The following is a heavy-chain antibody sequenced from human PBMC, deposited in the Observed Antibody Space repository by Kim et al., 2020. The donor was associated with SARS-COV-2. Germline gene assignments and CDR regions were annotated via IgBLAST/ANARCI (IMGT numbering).Heavy chain of an antibody. J-gene: IGHJ5*02. Sequence: SETLSLTCTVSGGSISSSSYYWGWIRQPPGKGLEWIGSIYYSGSTYYNPSLKSRVTISIDTSKNQFSLKLSSVTAADTAVYYCARHSLRFLEWANWFDPWGQRRLVTASS. CDR1: GGSISSSSYY. V-gene: IGHV4-39*01. CDR2: IYYSGST. CDR3: ARHSLRFLEWANWFDP. D-gene: IGHD3-3*01.